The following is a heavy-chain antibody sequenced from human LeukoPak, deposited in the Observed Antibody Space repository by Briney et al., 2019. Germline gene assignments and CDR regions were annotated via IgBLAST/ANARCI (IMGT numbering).Heavy chain of an antibody. Sequence: SQTLSLTCAVSGGSINTDGYSWSWIRQPPGKGLEWIGYIYPSGSTDYSPSLKSRVTISVDKSKNQFSLKLSSVTAADTAVYYCARKTYDSSGLIPHPGVFDIWGQGTMVTVSS. V-gene: IGHV4-30-2*01. CDR2: IYPSGST. CDR3: ARKTYDSSGLIPHPGVFDI. CDR1: GGSINTDGYS. D-gene: IGHD3-22*01. J-gene: IGHJ3*02.